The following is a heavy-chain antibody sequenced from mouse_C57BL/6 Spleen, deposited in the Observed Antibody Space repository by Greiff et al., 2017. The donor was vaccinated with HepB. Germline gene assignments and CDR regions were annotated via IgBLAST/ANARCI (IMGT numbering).Heavy chain of an antibody. CDR2: INPNYGTT. CDR3: ANGSGTRNYYAMDY. J-gene: IGHJ4*01. Sequence: VQLKQSGPELVKPGASVKISCKASGYSFTDYNMNWVKQSNGKSLEWIGVINPNYGTTSYNQKFKGKATLTVDQSSSTAYMQLNSLTSEDSAVYYCANGSGTRNYYAMDYWGQGTSVTVSS. D-gene: IGHD4-1*01. CDR1: GYSFTDYN. V-gene: IGHV1-39*01.